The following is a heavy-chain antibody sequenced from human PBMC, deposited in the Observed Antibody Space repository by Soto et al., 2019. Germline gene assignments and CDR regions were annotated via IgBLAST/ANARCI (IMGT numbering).Heavy chain of an antibody. CDR3: ARGGTTVTDF. CDR1: GFTFNDYY. Sequence: QVQLVESGGGLVKPGGSLRLSCVASGFTFNDYYMSWIRQAPGKGLEWVSDISSNRGYTNYADSVKGRFTISRDNARNALYLQRNSLRAEDTAVYYCARGGTTVTDFWGQGTLVTVSS. J-gene: IGHJ4*02. V-gene: IGHV3-11*06. CDR2: ISSNRGYT. D-gene: IGHD4-17*01.